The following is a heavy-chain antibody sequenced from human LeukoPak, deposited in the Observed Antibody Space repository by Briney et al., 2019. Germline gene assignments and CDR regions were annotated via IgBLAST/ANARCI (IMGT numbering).Heavy chain of an antibody. Sequence: SETLSLTCTVSGGSISSYYWSWIRQPPGKGLEWIGYIYYSGSTNYNPSLKSRVTISVDTSKNQFSLKLSSVTAADTAVYYCVRTRWLQFAYFDYWGQGTLVTVSS. V-gene: IGHV4-59*12. D-gene: IGHD5-24*01. CDR3: VRTRWLQFAYFDY. J-gene: IGHJ4*02. CDR1: GGSISSYY. CDR2: IYYSGST.